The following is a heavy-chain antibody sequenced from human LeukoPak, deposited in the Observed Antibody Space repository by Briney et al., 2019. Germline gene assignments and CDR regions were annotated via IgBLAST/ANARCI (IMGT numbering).Heavy chain of an antibody. Sequence: PGGSLRLSCAASGFTFSSYGMHWVRQAPGKGLEWVAVIWYDGSNKYYADSVKGRFTISRDNSRNTLYLQMNSLRAEDTAVYYCARDLAGFEAAGTGSDYWGQGTLVTVSS. J-gene: IGHJ4*02. CDR1: GFTFSSYG. V-gene: IGHV3-33*01. CDR2: IWYDGSNK. D-gene: IGHD6-13*01. CDR3: ARDLAGFEAAGTGSDY.